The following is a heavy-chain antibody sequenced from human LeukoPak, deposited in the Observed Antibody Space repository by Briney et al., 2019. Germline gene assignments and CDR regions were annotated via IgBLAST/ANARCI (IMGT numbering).Heavy chain of an antibody. CDR1: GGSISSYY. V-gene: IGHV4-59*01. CDR2: IYYSGST. CDR3: ARDLEQWLAFDY. J-gene: IGHJ4*02. D-gene: IGHD6-19*01. Sequence: PSETLSLTCTVSGGSISSYYWSWLRQPPGKGLEWIGYIYYSGSTNYNPSLKSRVTISVDTSKNQFSLELSSVTAADTAVYYCARDLEQWLAFDYWGQGTLVTVSS.